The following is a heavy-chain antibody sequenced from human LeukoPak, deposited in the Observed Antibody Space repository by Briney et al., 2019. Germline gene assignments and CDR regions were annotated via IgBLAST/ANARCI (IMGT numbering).Heavy chain of an antibody. D-gene: IGHD3-3*01. J-gene: IGHJ4*02. V-gene: IGHV3-30*18. Sequence: GGSLRLSCAASGFTFSSYGMHWVRQAPGKGLEWVAVISYDGSNKYYADSVKGRFTISRDNSKNTLYLQMNSLRAEDTAVYYCAKDRDTIFGVVIGYFDYWGQGTLVTVSS. CDR2: ISYDGSNK. CDR3: AKDRDTIFGVVIGYFDY. CDR1: GFTFSSYG.